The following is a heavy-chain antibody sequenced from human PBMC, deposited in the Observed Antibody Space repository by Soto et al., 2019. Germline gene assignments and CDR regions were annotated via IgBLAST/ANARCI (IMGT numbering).Heavy chain of an antibody. CDR3: ATDPDGEYDFDY. D-gene: IGHD2-2*01. J-gene: IGHJ4*02. V-gene: IGHV3-48*01. CDR1: GLTFTRYG. CDR2: IDSGAGTI. Sequence: PGGSLRLSCAASGLTFTRYGMNWARQAPGMGLEWVAHIDSGAGTISYADSVRGRFTISRDNAKNSLFLQINSLRVEDTAIYYCATDPDGEYDFDYWGQGILVTVSS.